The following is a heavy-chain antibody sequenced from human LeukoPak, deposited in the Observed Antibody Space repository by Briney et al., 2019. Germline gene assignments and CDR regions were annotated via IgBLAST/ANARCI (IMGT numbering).Heavy chain of an antibody. D-gene: IGHD5-18*01. V-gene: IGHV3-33*01. Sequence: GRSLRLSCAASGFTFSSYGMHWVRQAPGKGLEWVAVIWYDGSNKYYADSVKGRFTISRDNSKNTLYLQMNSLRAEDTAVYYCARARHNTAMVKFDLDYWGQGTLVTVSS. CDR2: IWYDGSNK. CDR3: ARARHNTAMVKFDLDY. CDR1: GFTFSSYG. J-gene: IGHJ4*02.